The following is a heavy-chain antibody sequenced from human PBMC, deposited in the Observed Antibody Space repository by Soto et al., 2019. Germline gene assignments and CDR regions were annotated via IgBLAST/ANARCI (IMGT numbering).Heavy chain of an antibody. CDR3: ARGPGSWYYYDMDV. CDR1: GYTFTSYD. V-gene: IGHV1-8*01. Sequence: QVQLVQSGAEVKKPVASVKVSCKASGYTFTSYDINWVRQATGQGLEWMGWMNPNSGNTGYAQKFQGRVTMTRNTSISTAYMELSSLRSEDTALYYCARGPGSWYYYDMDVWGKGNTVTVSS. D-gene: IGHD6-13*01. J-gene: IGHJ6*03. CDR2: MNPNSGNT.